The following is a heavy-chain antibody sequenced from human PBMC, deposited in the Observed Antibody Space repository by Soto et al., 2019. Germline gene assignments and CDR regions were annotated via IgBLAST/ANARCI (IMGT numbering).Heavy chain of an antibody. D-gene: IGHD6-13*01. V-gene: IGHV2-5*02. J-gene: IGHJ5*02. Sequence: QISLKESGPTLVQPTQTLTLTCTFSGFSLTSNGLGVGWIRQPPGKALEWLALIYWDDTERYSPSLKTRLTITKDTSKNQVVLTTTYMDPVDTATYYCAHEGYGSDTWYDPWGQGTLVTVSS. CDR3: AHEGYGSDTWYDP. CDR1: GFSLTSNGLG. CDR2: IYWDDTE.